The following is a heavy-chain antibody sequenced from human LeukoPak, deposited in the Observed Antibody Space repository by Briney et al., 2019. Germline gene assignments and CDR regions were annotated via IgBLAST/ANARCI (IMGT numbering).Heavy chain of an antibody. J-gene: IGHJ4*02. V-gene: IGHV4-38-2*01. D-gene: IGHD4-17*01. CDR3: ARFYYGDFTFDY. CDR1: GFTFSSYA. Sequence: GSLRLSCAVSGFTFSSYAMNWIRQPPGKGLEWIGSIYHSGSTYYNPSLKSRVTISVDTSKNQFSLNLNSVTAADTAVYYCARFYYGDFTFDYWGQGTLVTVSS. CDR2: IYHSGST.